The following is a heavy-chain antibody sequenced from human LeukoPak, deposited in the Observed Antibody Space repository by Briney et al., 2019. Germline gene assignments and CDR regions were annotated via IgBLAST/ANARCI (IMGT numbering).Heavy chain of an antibody. D-gene: IGHD6-13*01. Sequence: PGGSLRLSCAASGFNFDDFAMHWVRLSPGKGLEWVSGISWDGNSVESADSVKGRFTISRDNAKNSLYLQMNSLRAEDTALYYCARVGYSSYDYWGQGTLVTVSS. CDR2: ISWDGNSV. CDR3: ARVGYSSYDY. V-gene: IGHV3-9*01. J-gene: IGHJ4*02. CDR1: GFNFDDFA.